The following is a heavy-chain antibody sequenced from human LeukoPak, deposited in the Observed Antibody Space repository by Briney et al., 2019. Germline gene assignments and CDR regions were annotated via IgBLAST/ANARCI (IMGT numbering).Heavy chain of an antibody. Sequence: GGSLRLSCAASGFTFEDYSMNWVRQVPGKGLEWVSYISSSSSAIYYADSVKGRFTISRDNAKNSVYLQMNSLRAEDRAVYYCARDGGSSWYGAFDIWGQGTMVTVSS. CDR3: ARDGGSSWYGAFDI. J-gene: IGHJ3*02. CDR1: GFTFEDYS. V-gene: IGHV3-48*01. D-gene: IGHD6-13*01. CDR2: ISSSSSAI.